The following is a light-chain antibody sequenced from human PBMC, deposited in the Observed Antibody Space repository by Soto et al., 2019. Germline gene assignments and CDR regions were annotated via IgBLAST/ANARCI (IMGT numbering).Light chain of an antibody. CDR2: KVS. CDR1: TSDVGGYNY. CDR3: LSKTSSISYV. V-gene: IGLV2-14*01. Sequence: QSVLTQPASVSGSPGQSITISCTGTTSDVGGYNYVSWYQQHPGKVPKLLIHKVSNRPSGVSNRFSGSKSGNTASLTISGLQAEDEADYYCLSKTSSISYVFGTGTKVTVL. J-gene: IGLJ1*01.